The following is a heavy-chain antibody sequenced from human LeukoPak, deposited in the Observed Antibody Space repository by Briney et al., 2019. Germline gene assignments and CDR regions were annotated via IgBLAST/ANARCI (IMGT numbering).Heavy chain of an antibody. V-gene: IGHV7-4-1*02. D-gene: IGHD2-2*01. CDR3: ARDKYCSRTSCYFTGMDV. CDR1: GYTFTSYA. Sequence: GASVKVSCKASGYTFTSYAMNWVRQAPGQGLEWMGWINTNTGNPTYAQGFTGRFVFSLDTSVSTAYLQISSLKAEVTAVYYCARDKYCSRTSCYFTGMDVWGQGTTVTVSS. CDR2: INTNTGNP. J-gene: IGHJ6*02.